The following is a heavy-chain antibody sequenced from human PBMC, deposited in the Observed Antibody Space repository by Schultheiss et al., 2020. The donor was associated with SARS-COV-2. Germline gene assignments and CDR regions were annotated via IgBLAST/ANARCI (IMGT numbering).Heavy chain of an antibody. CDR2: ISGSGGST. J-gene: IGHJ2*01. Sequence: GGSLRLSCAASGFTVSSNYVSWVRQAPGKGLEWVSAISGSGGSTYYADSVKGRFTISRDNAKNSLYLQMNSLRAEDTAVYYCAREQSHYGGNFPYFDLWGRGTLVTVSS. V-gene: IGHV3-11*04. CDR1: GFTVSSNY. D-gene: IGHD4-23*01. CDR3: AREQSHYGGNFPYFDL.